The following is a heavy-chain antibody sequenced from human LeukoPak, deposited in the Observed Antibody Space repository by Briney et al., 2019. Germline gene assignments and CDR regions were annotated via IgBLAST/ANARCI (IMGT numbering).Heavy chain of an antibody. J-gene: IGHJ5*02. D-gene: IGHD4-17*01. Sequence: ASVKVSCKASGYTFTSYGISWVRQAPGQGLEWMGWISAYSGNTNYAQKLQGRVTMTTDTSTSTAYMELRSLRSDDTAVYYCARLSTVTHWFDPWGQGTLVTVSS. CDR2: ISAYSGNT. V-gene: IGHV1-18*01. CDR3: ARLSTVTHWFDP. CDR1: GYTFTSYG.